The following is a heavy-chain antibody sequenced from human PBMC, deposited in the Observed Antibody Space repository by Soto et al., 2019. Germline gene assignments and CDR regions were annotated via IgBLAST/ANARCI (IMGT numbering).Heavy chain of an antibody. CDR2: IIPIFGTA. V-gene: IGHV1-69*13. CDR1: GGTLSSYA. CDR3: AREGSGYLISDYYGMDV. D-gene: IGHD5-12*01. J-gene: IGHJ6*02. Sequence: ASVKVSCKASGGTLSSYAISWVRQAPGQGLEWMGGIIPIFGTANYAQKFQGRVTITADESTSTAYMELSSLRSEDTAVYYCAREGSGYLISDYYGMDVWGQGTTVTVS.